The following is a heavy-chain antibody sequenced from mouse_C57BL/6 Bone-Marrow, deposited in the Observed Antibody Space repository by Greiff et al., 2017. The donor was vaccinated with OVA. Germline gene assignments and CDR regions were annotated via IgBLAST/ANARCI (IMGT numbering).Heavy chain of an antibody. CDR1: GYTFTDYY. CDR2: INPNNGGT. Sequence: VQLQQSGPELVKPGASVKISCKASGYTFTDYYMNWVKQSHGKSLEWIGDINPNNGGTSYNQKVKGKATLTVDKSSRTAYMELRSLTSEDSAVFYCARDNRTTVAPWYFDVCGTGTTVTVSS. D-gene: IGHD1-1*01. J-gene: IGHJ1*03. CDR3: ARDNRTTVAPWYFDV. V-gene: IGHV1-26*01.